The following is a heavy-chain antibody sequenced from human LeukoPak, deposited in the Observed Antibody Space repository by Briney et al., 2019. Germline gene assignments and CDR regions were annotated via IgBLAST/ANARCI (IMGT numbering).Heavy chain of an antibody. CDR3: AKVGYYDSSGYPDY. CDR1: GFTFSSYG. J-gene: IGHJ4*02. V-gene: IGHV3-30*18. Sequence: GGSLRLSCAASGFTFSSYGMHWVRRAPGKGLEWVAVISYDGSNKYYADSVKGRFTISRDNSKNTLYLQMNGLRAEDTAVYYCAKVGYYDSSGYPDYWGQGTLVTVSS. D-gene: IGHD3-22*01. CDR2: ISYDGSNK.